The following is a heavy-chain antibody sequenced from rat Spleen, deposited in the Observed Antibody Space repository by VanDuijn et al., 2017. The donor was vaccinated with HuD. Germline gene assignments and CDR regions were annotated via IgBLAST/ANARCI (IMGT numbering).Heavy chain of an antibody. V-gene: IGHV5-19*01. Sequence: EVQLVESGGGLVQPGRSLKVSCAASGFAFSYQGMHWIRQAPTKGLEWVASISPSGGSTYYRDSVKGRFTISRDNAKSTLYLQMDSLRSEDAATYYCTRRGNWVYWHFDFWGPGTMVTVSS. D-gene: IGHD1-7*01. J-gene: IGHJ1*01. CDR2: ISPSGGST. CDR3: TRRGNWVYWHFDF. CDR1: GFAFSYQG.